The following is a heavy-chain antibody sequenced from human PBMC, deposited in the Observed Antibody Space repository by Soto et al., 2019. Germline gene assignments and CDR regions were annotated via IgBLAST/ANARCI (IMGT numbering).Heavy chain of an antibody. CDR1: GGSISSSSYY. J-gene: IGHJ6*02. Sequence: SETLSLTCTVSGGSISSSSYYWGWIRQPPGKGLEWIGSIYYSGSTYYNPSLKSRVTISVDTSKNQFSLKLSSVTAADTAVYYCARHVGTIFGVVIDPGMDVWGQGTTVTSP. D-gene: IGHD3-3*01. CDR3: ARHVGTIFGVVIDPGMDV. CDR2: IYYSGST. V-gene: IGHV4-39*01.